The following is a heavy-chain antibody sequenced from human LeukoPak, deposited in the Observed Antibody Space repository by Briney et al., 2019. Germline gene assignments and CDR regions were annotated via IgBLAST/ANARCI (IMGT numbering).Heavy chain of an antibody. CDR3: AREDPNYAFDY. CDR1: GFTFSSYG. V-gene: IGHV3-64*01. Sequence: GGSLRLSCAASGFTFSSYGMHWVRQAPGKGLEYVSAISSNGGSTYYANSVKGRFTISRDNSKNTLYLQMGSLRAEDMAVYYCAREDPNYAFDYWGQGTLVTVSS. D-gene: IGHD4/OR15-4a*01. J-gene: IGHJ4*02. CDR2: ISSNGGST.